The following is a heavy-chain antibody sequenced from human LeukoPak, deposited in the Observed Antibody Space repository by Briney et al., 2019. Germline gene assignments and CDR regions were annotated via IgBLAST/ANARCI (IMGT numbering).Heavy chain of an antibody. Sequence: GRSLRLSCAAPGLTFSHYAMNWVRRAPGKGLKWVAVISSDGSNRFYADSVKGRFTVSRDNSKNTLYLQMNSLRVEDTAVYYCARDNDTDYSSSPGWFDSWGQGTLVTVSS. CDR3: ARDNDTDYSSSPGWFDS. CDR2: ISSDGSNR. V-gene: IGHV3-30-3*01. D-gene: IGHD6-6*01. J-gene: IGHJ5*01. CDR1: GLTFSHYA.